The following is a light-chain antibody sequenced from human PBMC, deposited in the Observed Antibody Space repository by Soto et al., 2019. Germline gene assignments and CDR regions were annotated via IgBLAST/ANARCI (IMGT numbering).Light chain of an antibody. CDR2: DNN. Sequence: QSVLTQPPSMSAAPGQKVTISCSGSSSNTGNNYVSWYQQFPGTAPKLLIYDNNKRPSGIPDRFSGSKSGTSATLGITGLQTGDEADYYCGTWDSSLSAVVFGGGTKLTVL. V-gene: IGLV1-51*01. J-gene: IGLJ2*01. CDR1: SSNTGNNY. CDR3: GTWDSSLSAVV.